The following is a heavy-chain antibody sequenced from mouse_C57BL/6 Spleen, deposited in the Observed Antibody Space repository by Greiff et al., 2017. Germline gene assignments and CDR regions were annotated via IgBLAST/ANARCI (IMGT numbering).Heavy chain of an antibody. CDR2: ISYDGSN. CDR3: ARGRYGSMRAWFAY. D-gene: IGHD1-1*01. V-gene: IGHV3-6*01. Sequence: DVQLQESGPGLVKPSQSLSLTCSVTGYSITSGYYWNWIRQFPGNKLEWMGYISYDGSNNYNPSLKNRISITRDTSKNQFFLKLNSVTTEDTATYYCARGRYGSMRAWFAYWGQGTLVTVSA. CDR1: GYSITSGYY. J-gene: IGHJ3*01.